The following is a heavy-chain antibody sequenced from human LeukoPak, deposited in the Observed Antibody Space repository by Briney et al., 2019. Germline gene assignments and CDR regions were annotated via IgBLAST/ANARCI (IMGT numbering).Heavy chain of an antibody. J-gene: IGHJ4*02. Sequence: GGSLRLSCAASGFTFSSYTMSWVRQAPGKGLEWVSTITTSDGNTYYADSVKGRFTVSRDNSKNTLFLQMNSLRAEDTAVYYCAKDGGLWVSAHWGDSWGRGTLVTVSP. CDR3: AKDGGLWVSAHWGDS. V-gene: IGHV3-23*01. CDR1: GFTFSSYT. CDR2: ITTSDGNT. D-gene: IGHD7-27*01.